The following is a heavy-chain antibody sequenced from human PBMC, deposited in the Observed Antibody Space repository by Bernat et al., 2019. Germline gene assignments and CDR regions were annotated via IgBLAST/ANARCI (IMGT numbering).Heavy chain of an antibody. Sequence: QVHLQESGPGLVRPSQTLSLTCAVFGDSISSGDHYWSWIRQPPGKGLEWIGFIYYSGSTYYNPSLKSRVVISVDTSKHQLSLILTSVTAADPAVYYCAREEEMAMGYWGQGILVTVSS. D-gene: IGHD5-24*01. CDR3: AREEEMAMGY. J-gene: IGHJ4*02. V-gene: IGHV4-30-4*01. CDR2: IYYSGST. CDR1: GDSISSGDHY.